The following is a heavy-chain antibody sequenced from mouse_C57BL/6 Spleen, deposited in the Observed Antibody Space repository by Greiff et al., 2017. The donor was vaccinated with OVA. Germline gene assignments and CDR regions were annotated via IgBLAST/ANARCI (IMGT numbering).Heavy chain of an antibody. D-gene: IGHD2-5*01. CDR1: GYTFTSYW. CDR2: IDPSDSYT. V-gene: IGHV1-69*01. CDR3: ARSNYSNYGGYFDV. Sequence: VQLQQPGAELVMPGASVKLSCKASGYTFTSYWMHWVKQRPGQGLEWIGEIDPSDSYTNYNQKFKGKSTLTVDKSSSTAYMQLSSLTSEDSAVYYCARSNYSNYGGYFDVWGTGTTVTVSS. J-gene: IGHJ1*03.